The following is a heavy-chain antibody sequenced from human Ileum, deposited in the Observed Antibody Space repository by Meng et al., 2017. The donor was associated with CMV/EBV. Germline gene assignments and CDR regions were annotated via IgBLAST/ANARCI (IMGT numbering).Heavy chain of an antibody. CDR2: ISASGTNT. CDR3: VKEQQYTYAAFDF. CDR1: GFTFTSFA. D-gene: IGHD5-18*01. J-gene: IGHJ4*02. Sequence: CAASGFTFTSFAMAWVRQAPGKGLEWVSRISASGTNTNYADSAKGRFTISRDNSKNMLHLQMNSLRAEDTAVYFCVKEQQYTYAAFDFWGRGTLVTVSS. V-gene: IGHV3-23*01.